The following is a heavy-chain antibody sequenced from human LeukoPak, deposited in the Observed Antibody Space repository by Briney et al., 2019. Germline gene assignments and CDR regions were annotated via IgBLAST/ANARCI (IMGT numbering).Heavy chain of an antibody. Sequence: ASVKVSCKTSGYNFASYTMHWLRQAPGQSPEWMGSINGDNGNTKYSEKFQGRVTFTRDTSASSAYMELSRLRSEDTAVYYCARSSSGTYHYWGQGTLVSVSS. J-gene: IGHJ4*02. CDR1: GYNFASYT. CDR3: ARSSSGTYHY. CDR2: INGDNGNT. V-gene: IGHV1-3*01. D-gene: IGHD3-10*01.